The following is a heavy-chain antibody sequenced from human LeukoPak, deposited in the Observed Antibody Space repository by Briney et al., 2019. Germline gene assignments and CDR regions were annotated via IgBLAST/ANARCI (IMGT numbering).Heavy chain of an antibody. J-gene: IGHJ3*02. Sequence: PSETLSLTCTVSGGSISSYYWSWIRQPPGKGLEWIGYIYYSGSTNYNPSLKSRVTISVDTSKNQFSLKLSSVTAADTAVYYCARELYSSSSFAFDIWGQGTMVTVSS. V-gene: IGHV4-59*01. CDR3: ARELYSSSSFAFDI. CDR2: IYYSGST. CDR1: GGSISSYY. D-gene: IGHD6-6*01.